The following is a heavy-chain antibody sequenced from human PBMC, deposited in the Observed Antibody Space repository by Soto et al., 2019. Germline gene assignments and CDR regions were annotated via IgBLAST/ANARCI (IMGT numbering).Heavy chain of an antibody. D-gene: IGHD6-13*01. Sequence: EVQLVESGGGLVKPGGSLILSCAASGFTFSSYSMNWVRQAPGKGLEWVSSISSSSSYIYYADSVKGRFTISRDNAKNSLYLQMNSLRAEDTAVYYCARDPAAGAIYYFDYCGQGTLVTVSS. CDR2: ISSSSSYI. V-gene: IGHV3-21*01. J-gene: IGHJ4*02. CDR1: GFTFSSYS. CDR3: ARDPAAGAIYYFDY.